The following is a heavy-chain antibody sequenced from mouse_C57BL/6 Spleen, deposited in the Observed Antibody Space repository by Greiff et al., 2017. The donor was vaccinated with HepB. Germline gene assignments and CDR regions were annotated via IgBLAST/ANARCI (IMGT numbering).Heavy chain of an antibody. CDR2: IDPEDGDT. Sequence: SGAELVRPGASVKLSCTASGFNIKDYYMHWVKQRPEQGLEWIGRIDPEDGDTEYAPKFQGKATMTADTSSNTAYLQLSSLTSEDTAVYYCTKGYGSSLLFDYWGQGTTLTVSS. D-gene: IGHD1-1*01. V-gene: IGHV14-1*01. CDR1: GFNIKDYY. J-gene: IGHJ2*01. CDR3: TKGYGSSLLFDY.